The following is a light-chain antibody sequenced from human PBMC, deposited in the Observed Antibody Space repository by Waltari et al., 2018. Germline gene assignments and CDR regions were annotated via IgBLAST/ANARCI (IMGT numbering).Light chain of an antibody. CDR2: GAS. CDR1: QSVSTN. CDR3: QQYNTWPLT. J-gene: IGKJ4*01. Sequence: ELVMTQSPPTLSVSPGQGATPSCRAGQSVSTNLAWYQQTRGQAPRLLIYGASTRATGVPARFSGSGSGTEFTLTISSLQSEDFAVYHCQQYNTWPLTFGGGTTVEI. V-gene: IGKV3-15*01.